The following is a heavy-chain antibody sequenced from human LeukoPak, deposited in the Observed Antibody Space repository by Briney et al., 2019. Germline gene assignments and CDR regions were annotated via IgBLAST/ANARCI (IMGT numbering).Heavy chain of an antibody. D-gene: IGHD5-18*01. CDR3: TRQFSKGVDTGYYYMDV. CDR2: IRSKANSYAT. Sequence: GGSLRLSCAASGFTFSGSAMHWVRQASGKGLEWVGRIRSKANSYATAYAASVKGRFTISRDDSKNTAYLQMNSLKTEDTAVCYCTRQFSKGVDTGYYYMDVWDKGTTVTVSS. CDR1: GFTFSGSA. V-gene: IGHV3-73*01. J-gene: IGHJ6*03.